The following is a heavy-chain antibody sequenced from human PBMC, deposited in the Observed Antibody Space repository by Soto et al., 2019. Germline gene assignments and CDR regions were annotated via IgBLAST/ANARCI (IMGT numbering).Heavy chain of an antibody. V-gene: IGHV4-34*01. Sequence: SGTLSLTCSVYGGSFSGYYWNWVRQPPGKGLEWIGEISQSGNTNYSPSLKSRVSISIDPSKKQFSLNLAYVSAADTAVYYCARAPKVSGSSQTRPDFWGQGTLVTVSS. CDR2: ISQSGNT. CDR3: ARAPKVSGSSQTRPDF. CDR1: GGSFSGYY. J-gene: IGHJ4*02. D-gene: IGHD6-6*01.